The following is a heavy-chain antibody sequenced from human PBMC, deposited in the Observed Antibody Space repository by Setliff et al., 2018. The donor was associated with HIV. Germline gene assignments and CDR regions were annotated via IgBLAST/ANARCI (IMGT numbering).Heavy chain of an antibody. CDR1: GGSISSHY. Sequence: SETLSLTCTVSGGSISSHYWSWIRQPPGKGLEWIGYMYYSGSTNYNPSLKSRVTISVDTSKNQFSLKLTSVTAADTAVYYCARENGRTNYYYYYGLDVWGQGTTVTVSS. V-gene: IGHV4-59*11. CDR2: MYYSGST. CDR3: ARENGRTNYYYYYGLDV. J-gene: IGHJ6*02.